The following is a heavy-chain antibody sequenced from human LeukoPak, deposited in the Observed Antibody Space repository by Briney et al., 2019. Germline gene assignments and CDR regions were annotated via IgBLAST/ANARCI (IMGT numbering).Heavy chain of an antibody. CDR2: IYTGGNT. D-gene: IGHD2-15*01. J-gene: IGHJ4*02. Sequence: SLSLVYPPSALTVSGNYRSWVRHAARLGKELVSVIYTGGNTYYADSVKGRFTISRDSSKNTLYLQMNSLRGEDTAVYYCARDGRRGPDCNGGGCYFVPGQWGQGTVVTVSS. V-gene: IGHV3-66*01. CDR1: ALTVSGNY. CDR3: ARDGRRGPDCNGGGCYFVPGQ.